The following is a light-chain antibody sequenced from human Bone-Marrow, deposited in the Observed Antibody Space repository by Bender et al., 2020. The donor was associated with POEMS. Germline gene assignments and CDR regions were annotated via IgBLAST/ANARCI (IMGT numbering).Light chain of an antibody. V-gene: IGLV3-21*02. CDR3: EEWESDSDEV. CDR1: TIGRKS. CDR2: DNS. Sequence: SYVLTQPPSVSVAPGQTARIPCGGNTIGRKSVNWYQQKPGQAPVLVVYDNSDRPSGVPVRFSGSNSGKTATLTLSRVEAGGEGDYYCEEWESDSDEVFGGETRLTVL. J-gene: IGLJ2*01.